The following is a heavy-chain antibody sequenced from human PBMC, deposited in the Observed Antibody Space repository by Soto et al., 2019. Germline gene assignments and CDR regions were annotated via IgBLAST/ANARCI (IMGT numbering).Heavy chain of an antibody. CDR1: GYTFTSYG. Sequence: ASVKVSCKASGYTFTSYGISWVRQAPGQGLEWMGWISAYNGNTNYAQKLQGRVTMTTDTSTSTAYMELRSLRSDDTAVYYCARVFCSSTSCYGLFSWFDPWGQGTLVTVSS. CDR3: ARVFCSSTSCYGLFSWFDP. CDR2: ISAYNGNT. D-gene: IGHD2-2*01. V-gene: IGHV1-18*01. J-gene: IGHJ5*02.